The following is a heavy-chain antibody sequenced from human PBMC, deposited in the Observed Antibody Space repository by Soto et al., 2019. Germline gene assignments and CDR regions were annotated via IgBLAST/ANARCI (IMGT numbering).Heavy chain of an antibody. D-gene: IGHD5-18*01. CDR3: ARDGYSSSYDWLPYSGMDV. CDR1: GFTFSSYG. V-gene: IGHV3-33*01. Sequence: GGSLRLSCAASGFTFSSYGMHWVRQAPSKGLEWVAVIWYDGSNKYYADSVKGRFTISRDNSKNTLYLQMNSLRAEDTAVYYCARDGYSSSYDWLPYSGMDVWGQGTTVTVSS. J-gene: IGHJ6*02. CDR2: IWYDGSNK.